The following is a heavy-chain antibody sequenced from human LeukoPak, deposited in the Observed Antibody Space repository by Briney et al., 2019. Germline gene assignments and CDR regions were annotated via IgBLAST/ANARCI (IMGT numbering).Heavy chain of an antibody. CDR3: AKSRSGGGSCYNY. CDR1: GFIFSNYA. CDR2: ISGSDDST. D-gene: IGHD2-15*01. Sequence: GGSLRLSCAASGFIFSNYAMSWVRQAPGKGLEWVSAISGSDDSTYYADSVRGRFTISRDNSKNTLYLQMNSLRAEDTAVYYCAKSRSGGGSCYNYWGQGTLVTVSS. V-gene: IGHV3-23*01. J-gene: IGHJ4*02.